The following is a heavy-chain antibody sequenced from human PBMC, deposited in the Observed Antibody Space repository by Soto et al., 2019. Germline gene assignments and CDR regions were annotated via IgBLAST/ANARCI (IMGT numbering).Heavy chain of an antibody. CDR1: GFTFSSNS. J-gene: IGHJ5*02. D-gene: IGHD3-3*01. V-gene: IGHV3-48*02. CDR3: ARVIWSGHLTSDL. Sequence: EVQVVESGGGLVQPVGSLRLSCPASGFTFSSNSMNWIRQAPGKGLEWISYISSSSSTIYADSVKGRFTISRDNAKNSLYLQMNSLRDEDTAVYYCARVIWSGHLTSDLWGQGTLVTVSS. CDR2: ISSSSSTI.